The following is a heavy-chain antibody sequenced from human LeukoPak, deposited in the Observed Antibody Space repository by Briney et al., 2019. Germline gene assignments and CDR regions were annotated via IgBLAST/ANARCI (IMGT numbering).Heavy chain of an antibody. V-gene: IGHV3-21*01. Sequence: GGSLRLSCAAPGFTFSSYSMNWVRQAPGKGLEWVSSISSSSSYIYYADSVKGRFTISRDNAKNSLYLQMNSLRAEDMAVYYCARAGGYYDSSGYYDYWGQGTLVTVSS. CDR1: GFTFSSYS. CDR3: ARAGGYYDSSGYYDY. J-gene: IGHJ4*02. CDR2: ISSSSSYI. D-gene: IGHD3-22*01.